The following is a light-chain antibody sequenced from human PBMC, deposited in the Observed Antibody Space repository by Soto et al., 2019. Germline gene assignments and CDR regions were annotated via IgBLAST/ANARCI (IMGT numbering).Light chain of an antibody. V-gene: IGLV4-69*01. J-gene: IGLJ3*02. Sequence: QLVLTQSPSASASLGASVKLTCTLSSGHSNFAIAWHQQQPEKGPRYLMKLNSDGSHNKGDGIPDRFSGSSSGAERYLTISSLQSEDEADYYCQTWGTGLWVFGGGTKLTVL. CDR1: SGHSNFA. CDR2: LNSDGSH. CDR3: QTWGTGLWV.